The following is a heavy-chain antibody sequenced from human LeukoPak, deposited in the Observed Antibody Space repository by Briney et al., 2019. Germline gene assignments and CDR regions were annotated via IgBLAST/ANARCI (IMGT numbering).Heavy chain of an antibody. CDR3: ARDRAQWELLRGWFDP. D-gene: IGHD1-26*01. CDR1: GYSISSGYY. Sequence: PSETLSLTCSVSGYSISSGYYWGWFRQPPGKGLEWIGSFYYSGSTYYNSSLKSRVSISVDTSKNKFSLKLSSVTAADTAVYYCARDRAQWELLRGWFDPWGQGTLVTVSS. J-gene: IGHJ5*02. CDR2: FYYSGST. V-gene: IGHV4-38-2*02.